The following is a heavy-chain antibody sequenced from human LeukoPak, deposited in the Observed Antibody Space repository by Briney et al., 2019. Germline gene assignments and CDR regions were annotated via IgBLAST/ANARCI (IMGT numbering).Heavy chain of an antibody. J-gene: IGHJ4*02. CDR1: GDSVSSNSTA. CDR3: ARGGDWLFDY. CDR2: TYYRSKWYS. Sequence: SQTLSLTCAISGDSVSSNSTACNWIRQSPSRGLEWLGRTYYRSKWYSDHAVSVKSRITINPDTSKNQFSLQLNSVTPEDTAVYYCARGGDWLFDYWGQGILVTVSS. V-gene: IGHV6-1*01. D-gene: IGHD2-21*02.